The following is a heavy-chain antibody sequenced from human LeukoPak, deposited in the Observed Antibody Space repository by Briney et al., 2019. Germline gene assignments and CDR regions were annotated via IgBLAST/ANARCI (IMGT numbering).Heavy chain of an antibody. CDR1: GYSISIGYY. Sequence: SETLSLTCTVSGYSISIGYYWGWIRQPPGKGLEWIGSIYNTGSTFYNLSLKSRVTMSVDVSKTQFSLKLSSVTAADTAVYYCARDRYYYGSGYFMDVWGKGTTVTVSS. J-gene: IGHJ6*03. CDR3: ARDRYYYGSGYFMDV. V-gene: IGHV4-38-2*02. CDR2: IYNTGST. D-gene: IGHD3-10*01.